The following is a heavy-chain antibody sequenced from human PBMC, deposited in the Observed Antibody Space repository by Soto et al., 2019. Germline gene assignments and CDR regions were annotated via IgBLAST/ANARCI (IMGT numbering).Heavy chain of an antibody. Sequence: SETLSLTCAVYGGSFSGYYWSWIRQPPGKGLEWIGEINHSGSTNYNPSLKSRVTISVDTSKNQFSLKLSSVTAADTAVYYCARMETDSSGYKGTGPDYWGQGTLVTVSS. J-gene: IGHJ4*02. CDR2: INHSGST. D-gene: IGHD3-22*01. CDR1: GGSFSGYY. V-gene: IGHV4-34*01. CDR3: ARMETDSSGYKGTGPDY.